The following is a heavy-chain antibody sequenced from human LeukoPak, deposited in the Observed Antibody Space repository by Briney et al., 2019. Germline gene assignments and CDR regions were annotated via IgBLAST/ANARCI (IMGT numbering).Heavy chain of an antibody. CDR2: INPNSGGT. V-gene: IGHV1-2*02. Sequence: ASVKVSCKVSGYTFTGYYMHWVRQAPGQGLEWMGWINPNSGGTNYAQKFQGRVTMTRDTSISTAYMELSRLRSDDTAVYYCARVVEMATITPGYWGRGTLVTVSS. J-gene: IGHJ4*02. D-gene: IGHD5-24*01. CDR3: ARVVEMATITPGY. CDR1: GYTFTGYY.